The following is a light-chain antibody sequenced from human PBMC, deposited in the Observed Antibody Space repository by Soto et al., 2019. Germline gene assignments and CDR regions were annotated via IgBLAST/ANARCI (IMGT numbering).Light chain of an antibody. V-gene: IGLV1-51*01. CDR1: SSNIGNNY. J-gene: IGLJ2*01. CDR3: GTWDSSLSAVV. CDR2: DNN. Sequence: QSVLTQPPSVSAAPGQKVTISCSGSSSNIGNNYVSWYQQLPGTAPKLLIYDNNKRPSGIFDRFSGSKSGTSATLGITGLQTGDEGDYYCGTWDSSLSAVVFGGGTKLT.